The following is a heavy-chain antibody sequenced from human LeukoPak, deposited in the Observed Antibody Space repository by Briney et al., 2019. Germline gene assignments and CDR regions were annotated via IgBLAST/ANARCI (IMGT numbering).Heavy chain of an antibody. J-gene: IGHJ4*02. CDR3: ARSYYDSSGYYLYFDY. Sequence: SETLSLTCTVSGGSISSSSYYWGWIRQPPGKGLEWIGSIYYSGSTYYNPSLKSRVTISVDTSKNQFSLKLSSVTAADTAVYYCARSYYDSSGYYLYFDYWGQGTLATVSS. CDR1: GGSISSSSYY. D-gene: IGHD3-22*01. CDR2: IYYSGST. V-gene: IGHV4-39*07.